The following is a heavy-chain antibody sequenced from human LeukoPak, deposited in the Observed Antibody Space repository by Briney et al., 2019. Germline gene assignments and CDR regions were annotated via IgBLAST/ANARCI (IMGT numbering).Heavy chain of an antibody. Sequence: GGSLRLSCAASGFTLSSYSMNWVRQAPGKGLEWVSSISSSSSYIYYADSVKGRFTISRDNAKNSLYLQMNSLRAEDTAVYYCARTGYSYGYLSNWFDPWGQGTLVTVSS. CDR1: GFTLSSYS. J-gene: IGHJ5*02. D-gene: IGHD5-18*01. CDR2: ISSSSSYI. V-gene: IGHV3-21*01. CDR3: ARTGYSYGYLSNWFDP.